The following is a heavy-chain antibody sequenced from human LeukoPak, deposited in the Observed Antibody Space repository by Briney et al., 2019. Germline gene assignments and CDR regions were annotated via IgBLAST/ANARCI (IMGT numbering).Heavy chain of an antibody. D-gene: IGHD4-23*01. J-gene: IGHJ4*02. Sequence: GGSLRLSCATSRLTSNIDWLNWVCQAPGKGLEWVANIKPDGSAKSYVDSVRGRFTISRDNAKESLFLQMNSLRADDTAVYYCARGLRWPDFWGQGTLITVSS. CDR2: IKPDGSAK. V-gene: IGHV3-7*03. CDR1: RLTSNIDW. CDR3: ARGLRWPDF.